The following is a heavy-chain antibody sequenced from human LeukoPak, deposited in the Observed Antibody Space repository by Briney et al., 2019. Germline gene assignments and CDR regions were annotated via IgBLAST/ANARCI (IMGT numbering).Heavy chain of an antibody. CDR3: AKDRRQYYYYYGMDV. V-gene: IGHV3-30*18. D-gene: IGHD6-25*01. Sequence: PGRSLRLSCAASGFTFSSYGMHWVRQAPGKGLEWGAVISYDGSNKYYADSVKGRFTISRDNSKNTLYLQMNSLRAEDTAVYYCAKDRRQYYYYYGMDVWGQGTTVTVSS. CDR2: ISYDGSNK. CDR1: GFTFSSYG. J-gene: IGHJ6*02.